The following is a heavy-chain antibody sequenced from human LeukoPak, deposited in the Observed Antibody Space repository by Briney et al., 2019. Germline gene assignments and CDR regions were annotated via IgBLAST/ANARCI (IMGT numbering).Heavy chain of an antibody. CDR1: GYTFTSYG. D-gene: IGHD3-10*01. J-gene: IGHJ6*02. Sequence: ASVKVSCKASGYTFTSYGISWVRQAPGQGLEWMGWISAYNGNTNYAQKLQGRVTMTTDTSTSTAYMELRSLRSDDTAVYYCARGDKWFGELSVQILSSNYGMDVWGQGTTVTVSS. CDR3: ARGDKWFGELSVQILSSNYGMDV. V-gene: IGHV1-18*01. CDR2: ISAYNGNT.